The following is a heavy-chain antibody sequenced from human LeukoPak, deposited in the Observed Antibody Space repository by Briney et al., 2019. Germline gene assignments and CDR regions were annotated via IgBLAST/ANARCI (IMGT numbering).Heavy chain of an antibody. CDR3: AKDRCSNGIGCLYYYMDV. CDR1: GFTFNSYS. J-gene: IGHJ6*03. CDR2: ISDDETYK. Sequence: GGSLRLSCAASGFTFNSYSMRWVRQAPGKGLEWVTAISDDETYKFYADSVKGRFTISRDNSKNTLYLQMNSLRAEDTAVYYCAKDRCSNGIGCLYYYMDVWGKGTTVTISS. V-gene: IGHV3-30-3*01. D-gene: IGHD2-8*01.